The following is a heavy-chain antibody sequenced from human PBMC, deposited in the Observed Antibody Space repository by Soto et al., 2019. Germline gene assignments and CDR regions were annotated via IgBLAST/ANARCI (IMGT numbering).Heavy chain of an antibody. CDR2: ISGSGGST. J-gene: IGHJ6*01. V-gene: IGHV3-23*01. Sequence: GSLRLSCAASGFTVSISGMALVLEAPGKGLECVSAISGSGGSTYYADSVKGRFTISRDNSKNTLYLQLNSLRAEDTAVYYCEKARAVASKSYYYYYYGLDVRGQATTVTVYS. CDR1: GFTVSISG. CDR3: EKARAVASKSYYYYYYGLDV. D-gene: IGHD6-19*01.